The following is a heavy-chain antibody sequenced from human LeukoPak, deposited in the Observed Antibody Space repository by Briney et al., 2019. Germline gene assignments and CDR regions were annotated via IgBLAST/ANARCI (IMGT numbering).Heavy chain of an antibody. D-gene: IGHD3-3*01. CDR3: AKDPRGDVYDFWSGHFDY. CDR2: ISGSGGST. V-gene: IGHV3-23*01. CDR1: GFTFSFYS. J-gene: IGHJ4*02. Sequence: GGSLRLSCAASGFTFSFYSMSWVRQAPGKGLEWVSAISGSGGSTYYADSVKGRFTISRDNSKNTLYLQMNSLRAEDTAVYYCAKDPRGDVYDFWSGHFDYWGQGTLVTVSS.